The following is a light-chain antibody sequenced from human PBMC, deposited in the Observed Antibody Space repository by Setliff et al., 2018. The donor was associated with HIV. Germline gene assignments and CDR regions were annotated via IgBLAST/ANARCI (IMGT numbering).Light chain of an antibody. Sequence: QSVLTQPASVSGSPGQSITISCSGTSSDVGGYRYVSWYQQFPGKAPKLIIYAVSNRPSGVSNRVSGSKSGNTASLTISGLQAEDEADDYCSSFTSSNTLVFGGGTK. CDR1: SSDVGGYRY. CDR3: SSFTSSNTLV. V-gene: IGLV2-14*01. CDR2: AVS. J-gene: IGLJ3*02.